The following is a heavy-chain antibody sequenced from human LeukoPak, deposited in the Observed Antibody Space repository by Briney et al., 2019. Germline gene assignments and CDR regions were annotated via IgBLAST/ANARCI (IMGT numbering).Heavy chain of an antibody. CDR3: ARDSNNVDTAMVTEEYLYWYFDL. J-gene: IGHJ2*01. D-gene: IGHD5-18*01. V-gene: IGHV1-18*01. Sequence: ASVKVSCKASGYTFTSYGISWVRQAPGQGLEWMGWISAYNGNTNYAQKLQGRVTMTTDTSTSTAYMELRSLRSDDTAVYYCARDSNNVDTAMVTEEYLYWYFDLWGRGTLVTVSS. CDR2: ISAYNGNT. CDR1: GYTFTSYG.